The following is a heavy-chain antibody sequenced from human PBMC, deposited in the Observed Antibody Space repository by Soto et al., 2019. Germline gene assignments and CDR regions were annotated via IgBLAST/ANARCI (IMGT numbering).Heavy chain of an antibody. D-gene: IGHD3-3*01. Sequence: PSETLSLTCTVSGGSISSYYWSWIRQPPGKGLEWIGYIYYSGSTNYNPSLKSRVTISVDTSKNQFSLKLSSVTAADTAVYYCARVMIFGVLDNYYYMDVWGKGTTVTVSS. CDR3: ARVMIFGVLDNYYYMDV. V-gene: IGHV4-59*08. J-gene: IGHJ6*03. CDR1: GGSISSYY. CDR2: IYYSGST.